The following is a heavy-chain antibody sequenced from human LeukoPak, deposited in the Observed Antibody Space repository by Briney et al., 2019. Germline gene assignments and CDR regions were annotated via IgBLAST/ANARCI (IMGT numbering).Heavy chain of an antibody. CDR1: GYTFTSYG. CDR3: ASHSAVYAENDAFDI. CDR2: ISAYNGNT. Sequence: ASVKVSCKASGYTFTSYGISWVRQAPGQGLEWMGWISAYNGNTNYAQKLQGRVTMTTDTSTSTAYMELRSLRSDDTAVYYCASHSAVYAENDAFDIWGQGTMVTVSS. D-gene: IGHD2-8*01. V-gene: IGHV1-18*01. J-gene: IGHJ3*02.